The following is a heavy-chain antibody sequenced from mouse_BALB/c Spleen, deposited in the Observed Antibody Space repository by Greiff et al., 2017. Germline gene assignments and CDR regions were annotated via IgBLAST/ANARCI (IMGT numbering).Heavy chain of an antibody. CDR1: GFTFSDYY. CDR2: ISDGGSYT. CDR3: ARDRYYYAMDY. V-gene: IGHV5-4*02. Sequence: DVMLVESGGGLVKPGGSLKLSCAASGFTFSDYYMYWVRQTPEKRLEWVATISDGGSYTYYPDSVKGRFTISRDNAKNNLYLQMSSLKSEDTAMYYCARDRYYYAMDYWGQGTSVTVSS. J-gene: IGHJ4*01.